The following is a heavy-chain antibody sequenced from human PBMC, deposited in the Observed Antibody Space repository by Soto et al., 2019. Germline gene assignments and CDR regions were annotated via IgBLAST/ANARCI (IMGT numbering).Heavy chain of an antibody. Sequence: GGSLRLSCAASGFTFSSYAMSWVRQAPGKGLECVSVISGSGGTTYYGDSVKGRFSISRDNSKNTLYLQMNSLRAEDTAVYYCAKGGYCSGSNCYPLDAFDIWGQGTMVTVSS. J-gene: IGHJ3*02. D-gene: IGHD2-15*01. CDR1: GFTFSSYA. CDR3: AKGGYCSGSNCYPLDAFDI. CDR2: ISGSGGTT. V-gene: IGHV3-23*01.